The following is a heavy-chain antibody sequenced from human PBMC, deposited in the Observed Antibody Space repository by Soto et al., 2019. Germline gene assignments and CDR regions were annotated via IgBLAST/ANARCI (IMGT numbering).Heavy chain of an antibody. CDR3: ATYDSSGYGVTAFDI. Sequence: QGQLQESGPGLVKPSQTLSLTCTVSGGSISSGDYYWSWIRQPPGKGMEWIGYIDYSGSTYYNPSLKSRVTISVDTPNNQSSLKLSSETAADTAVYYCATYDSSGYGVTAFDIWGQGTLVTVSS. D-gene: IGHD3-22*01. CDR2: IDYSGST. V-gene: IGHV4-30-4*01. CDR1: GGSISSGDYY. J-gene: IGHJ3*02.